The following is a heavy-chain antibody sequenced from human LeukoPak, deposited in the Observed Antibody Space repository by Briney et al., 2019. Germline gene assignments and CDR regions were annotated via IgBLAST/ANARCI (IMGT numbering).Heavy chain of an antibody. Sequence: SLKVSCNASGGTFSSYAISWVRQAPGQGLEWMGGIIPIFGTANYAQKFQGRVTITTDESTSTAYMELSSLRSEDTAVYYCARGGGVPAAIDYWGQGTLVTVSS. J-gene: IGHJ4*02. D-gene: IGHD2-2*01. V-gene: IGHV1-69*05. CDR3: ARGGGVPAAIDY. CDR2: IIPIFGTA. CDR1: GGTFSSYA.